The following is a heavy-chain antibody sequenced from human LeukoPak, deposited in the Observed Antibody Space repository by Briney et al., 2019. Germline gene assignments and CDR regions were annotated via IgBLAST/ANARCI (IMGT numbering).Heavy chain of an antibody. CDR2: ITPMFSTA. D-gene: IGHD3-10*01. CDR3: AREDPHYGSGSYSD. CDR1: GGTFSSYA. J-gene: IGHJ4*02. Sequence: ASVKVSCKASGGTFSSYAISWVRRAPGQGLEWMGVITPMFSTANYAQKFQGRVTITADESTSTAYMELSSLRSEDMAVYYCAREDPHYGSGSYSDWGQGTLVTVSS. V-gene: IGHV1-69*13.